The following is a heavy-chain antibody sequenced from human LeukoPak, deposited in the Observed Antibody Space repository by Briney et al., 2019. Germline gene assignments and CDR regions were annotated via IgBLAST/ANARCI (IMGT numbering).Heavy chain of an antibody. V-gene: IGHV3-33*01. CDR1: GFTFRNYG. J-gene: IGHJ4*02. CDR2: IWYDGSRK. D-gene: IGHD2-15*01. Sequence: GGFLRLSCAASGFTFRNYGMHWVRQAPGKGLEWVAIIWYDGSRKYYLDSVKGRFTISRDNSKNMLYLQMSSLRAEDTAVYYCATVRGSDGNFYIDYWGQGTLVTVSS. CDR3: ATVRGSDGNFYIDY.